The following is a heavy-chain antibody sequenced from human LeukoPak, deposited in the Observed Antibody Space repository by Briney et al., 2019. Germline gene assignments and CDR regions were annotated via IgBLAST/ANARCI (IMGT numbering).Heavy chain of an antibody. CDR2: ISYDGSNK. CDR3: ARVGQQLDRGYYYYGMDV. CDR1: GFTFSSYA. V-gene: IGHV3-30-3*01. J-gene: IGHJ6*02. Sequence: PGRSLRLSCAASGFTFSSYAMHWVRQAPGKGLEGVAVISYDGSNKYYADSVKGRFTISRDNSKNTLYLQMNSLRAEDTAVYYCARVGQQLDRGYYYYGMDVWGQGTTVTVSS. D-gene: IGHD6-13*01.